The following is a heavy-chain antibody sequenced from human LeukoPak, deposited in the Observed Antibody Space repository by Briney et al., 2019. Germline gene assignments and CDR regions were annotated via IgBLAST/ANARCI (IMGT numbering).Heavy chain of an antibody. CDR1: GGSISSGGYS. CDR3: ARSVADDRLFDY. D-gene: IGHD6-19*01. J-gene: IGHJ4*02. Sequence: SETLSLTCAVSGGSISSGGYSWSWIRQPPGKGLEWIGYIYHSGSTYYNPSLKSRVTISVDRSKNQFSLKLSSVTAADTAVYYCARSVADDRLFDYWGQGTLVTVSS. CDR2: IYHSGST. V-gene: IGHV4-30-2*01.